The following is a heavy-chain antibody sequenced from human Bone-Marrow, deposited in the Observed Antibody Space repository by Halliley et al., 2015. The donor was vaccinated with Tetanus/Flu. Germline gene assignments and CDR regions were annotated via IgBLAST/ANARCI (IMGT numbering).Heavy chain of an antibody. J-gene: IGHJ6*02. CDR3: ARGGSSWSGGSYYYYYAMDV. CDR2: DGNT. D-gene: IGHD6-13*01. V-gene: IGHV3-53*01. Sequence: DGNTSFADSREGRFPIPRDNSKTPLYLQMESLRAEDTAVYYCARGGSSWSGGSYYYYYAMDVWGQGTTVTVSS.